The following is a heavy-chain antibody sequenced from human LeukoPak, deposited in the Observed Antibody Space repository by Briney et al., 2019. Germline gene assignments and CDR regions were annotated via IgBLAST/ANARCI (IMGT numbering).Heavy chain of an antibody. D-gene: IGHD2-2*02. CDR2: IYPGDSDT. CDR3: ARSFDCSSTSCYRGWFDP. V-gene: IGHV5-51*01. J-gene: IGHJ5*02. Sequence: GESLKISCQGSGYSFTSYWIGWVRQMPGKGLEWMGIIYPGDSDTRYSPSFQGQATISADKSISTAYLQWSSLKASDTAMYYCARSFDCSSTSCYRGWFDPWGQGTLVTVSS. CDR1: GYSFTSYW.